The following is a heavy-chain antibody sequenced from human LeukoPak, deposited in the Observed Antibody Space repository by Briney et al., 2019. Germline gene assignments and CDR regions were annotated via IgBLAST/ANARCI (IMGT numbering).Heavy chain of an antibody. D-gene: IGHD6-13*01. J-gene: IGHJ4*02. V-gene: IGHV1-69*05. Sequence: ASVKVSCKASGGTFSSYAISWVRQAPGQGLEWMGGIIPIFGTANYAQKSQGRVTITTDESTSTAYMELSSLGSEDTAVYYCARDPLFDPKVIAAAGTSLGYWGQGTLVTVSS. CDR2: IIPIFGTA. CDR1: GGTFSSYA. CDR3: ARDPLFDPKVIAAAGTSLGY.